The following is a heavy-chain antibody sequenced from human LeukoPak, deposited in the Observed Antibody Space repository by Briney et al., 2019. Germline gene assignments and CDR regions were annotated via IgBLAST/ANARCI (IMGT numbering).Heavy chain of an antibody. J-gene: IGHJ6*03. D-gene: IGHD2-15*01. CDR1: GFSFNGYW. Sequence: GGSLRLSCAASGFSFNGYWMSWVRQAPGKGLEWVANVEQDGSQKYYADSVKGRFTISRDNAKNSLYLQMNSLRVEDTAVYYCARAVVPYYYYMDVWGKGTTVTVSS. CDR3: ARAVVPYYYYMDV. V-gene: IGHV3-7*04. CDR2: VEQDGSQK.